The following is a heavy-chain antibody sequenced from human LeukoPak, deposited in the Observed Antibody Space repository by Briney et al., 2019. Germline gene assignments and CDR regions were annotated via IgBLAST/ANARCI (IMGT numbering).Heavy chain of an antibody. D-gene: IGHD1-26*01. CDR2: IWYDGSNK. CDR1: GFTFSSYG. Sequence: GRSLRLSCAASGFTFSSYGMHWVRQAPGKGLEWVAVIWYDGSNKYYADSVKGRFTISRDNSKNTLYLQMNSLRAEDTAVYYCAKDGQYSGSYLDYWAREPWSPSPQ. CDR3: AKDGQYSGSYLDY. V-gene: IGHV3-33*06. J-gene: IGHJ4*02.